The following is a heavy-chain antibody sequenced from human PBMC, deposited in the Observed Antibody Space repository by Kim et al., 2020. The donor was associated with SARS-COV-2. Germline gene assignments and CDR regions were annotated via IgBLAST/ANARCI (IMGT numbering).Heavy chain of an antibody. CDR3: AKTRDSSGWEGRPDY. V-gene: IGHV3-23*01. J-gene: IGHJ4*02. D-gene: IGHD6-19*01. Sequence: DSVKGRLTIPRDNSKTTLYLQMNSLRAEDTAVYYCAKTRDSSGWEGRPDYWGQGTLVTVSS.